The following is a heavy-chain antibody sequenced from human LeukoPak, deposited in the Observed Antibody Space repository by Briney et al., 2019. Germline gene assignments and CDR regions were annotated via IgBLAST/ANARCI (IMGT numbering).Heavy chain of an antibody. CDR3: ARGVTMIVVVTAQLDY. CDR1: GFTFSSYS. J-gene: IGHJ4*02. V-gene: IGHV3-30*02. D-gene: IGHD3-22*01. Sequence: AGGSLRLSCAASGFTFSSYSMNWVRQAPGKGLEWVAFIPHDETDKYYGDSVKGRFTISRDNSKNTLFLQINSLRNEDTAVYYCARGVTMIVVVTAQLDYWGQGTLVTVSS. CDR2: IPHDETDK.